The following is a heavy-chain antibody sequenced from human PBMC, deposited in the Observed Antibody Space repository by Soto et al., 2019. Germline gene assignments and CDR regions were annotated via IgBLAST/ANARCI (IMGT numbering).Heavy chain of an antibody. CDR3: TSLVVVAASYYYGMDV. V-gene: IGHV3-49*03. CDR2: IRSKAYGGTT. J-gene: IGHJ6*02. CDR1: GFTFGDYA. Sequence: SLRLSCTASGFTFGDYAMGWFRQAPGKGLEWVGFIRSKAYGGTTEYAASVKGRFTISRDDSKSIAYLQMNSLKTEDTAVYYCTSLVVVAASYYYGMDVWGQGTTVTV. D-gene: IGHD2-15*01.